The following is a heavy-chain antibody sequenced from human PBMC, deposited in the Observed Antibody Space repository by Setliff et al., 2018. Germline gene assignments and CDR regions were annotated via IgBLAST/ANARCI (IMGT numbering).Heavy chain of an antibody. D-gene: IGHD6-6*01. V-gene: IGHV4-59*12. CDR2: IYSSGNT. CDR1: GMSITSYY. CDR3: ARDPSSVAARPGY. Sequence: SETLSLTCSVSGMSITSYYWSWIRQSPGKGLEWIGSIYSSGNTYYNPSLKRRVTISVDTTKNQFSLQLNSVTAADTAVYYCARDPSSVAARPGYWGQGTLVTVSS. J-gene: IGHJ4*02.